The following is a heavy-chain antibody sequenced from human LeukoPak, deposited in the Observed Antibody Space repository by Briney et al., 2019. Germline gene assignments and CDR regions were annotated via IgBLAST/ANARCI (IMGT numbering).Heavy chain of an antibody. CDR1: GGTFSSYA. CDR2: IIPIFCTA. Sequence: VASVKVSCKASGGTFSSYAISWVRQAPGQGLEWMGGIIPIFCTANYAQKFQGRVTITADESTSTAYMELSSLRSEDTAVYYCARVQYQLLYSGWFDPWGQGTLVTVSS. CDR3: ARVQYQLLYSGWFDP. D-gene: IGHD2-2*02. V-gene: IGHV1-69*13. J-gene: IGHJ5*02.